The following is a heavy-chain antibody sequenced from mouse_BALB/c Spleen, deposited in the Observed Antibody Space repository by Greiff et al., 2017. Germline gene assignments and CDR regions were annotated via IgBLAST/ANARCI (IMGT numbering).Heavy chain of an antibody. V-gene: IGHV6-6*02. CDR3: TRYGNYGAWFAY. Sequence: EVKLVESGGGLVQPGGSMKLSCVASGFTFSNYWMNWVRQSPEKGLEWVAEIRLKSNNYATHYAESVKGRFTISRDDSKSSVYLQMNNLRAEDTGIYYCTRYGNYGAWFAYWGQGTLVTVSA. CDR2: IRLKSNNYAT. J-gene: IGHJ3*01. CDR1: GFTFSNYW. D-gene: IGHD2-1*01.